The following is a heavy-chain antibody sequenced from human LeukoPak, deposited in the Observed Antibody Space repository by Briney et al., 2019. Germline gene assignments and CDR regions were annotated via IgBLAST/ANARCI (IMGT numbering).Heavy chain of an antibody. V-gene: IGHV4-30-4*01. J-gene: IGHJ5*02. D-gene: IGHD2-2*01. Sequence: SQTLSLTCTVSGGSISSGDYYWSWIRQPPGKGLEWIGYIYYSGSTYYNPSLKSRVTMSVDTSKNQFSLKLSSVTAADTAVYYCARDGVSNVGFDPWGQGTLVTVSS. CDR3: ARDGVSNVGFDP. CDR2: IYYSGST. CDR1: GGSISSGDYY.